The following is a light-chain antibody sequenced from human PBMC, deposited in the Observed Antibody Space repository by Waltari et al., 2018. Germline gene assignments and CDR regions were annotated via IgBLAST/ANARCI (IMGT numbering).Light chain of an antibody. J-gene: IGKJ5*01. CDR2: KVS. Sequence: DVGLTQSPLSLPVTLGQPASISCRSSQSLVYTDGISSLNWFHQRPGQAPRRLIYKVSNRDSGVPDRFSGRGSGTDFTLMISGVEADDVGVYFCMQATHWPVTFGQGTRLEIK. CDR3: MQATHWPVT. V-gene: IGKV2-30*01. CDR1: QSLVYTDGISS.